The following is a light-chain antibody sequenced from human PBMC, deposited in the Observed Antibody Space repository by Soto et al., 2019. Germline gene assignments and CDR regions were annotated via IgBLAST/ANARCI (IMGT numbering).Light chain of an antibody. Sequence: EIVLTQSPATLSLSPGERTTLSCRASQSISSYSAWYQQKPGQAPRLLIYDASKRATGIPARFSGSGSGTDFTLTISSLEPEDFAVYYCQQRSNWGLTFGGGTKVEIK. J-gene: IGKJ4*01. CDR2: DAS. CDR3: QQRSNWGLT. CDR1: QSISSY. V-gene: IGKV3-11*01.